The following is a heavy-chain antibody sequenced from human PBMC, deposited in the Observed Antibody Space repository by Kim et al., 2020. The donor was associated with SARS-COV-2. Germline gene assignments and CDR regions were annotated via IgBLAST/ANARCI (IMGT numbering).Heavy chain of an antibody. CDR1: GGSFSGYY. CDR2: INHSGST. V-gene: IGHV4-34*01. J-gene: IGHJ4*02. CDR3: ARVSAYSGWYFLPRGLFDY. Sequence: SETLSLTCAVYGGSFSGYYWSWIRQPPGKGLEWIGEINHSGSTNYNPSLKSRVTISVDTSKNQFSLKLSSVTAADTAVYYCARVSAYSGWYFLPRGLFDYWGQGTLVTVSS. D-gene: IGHD6-19*01.